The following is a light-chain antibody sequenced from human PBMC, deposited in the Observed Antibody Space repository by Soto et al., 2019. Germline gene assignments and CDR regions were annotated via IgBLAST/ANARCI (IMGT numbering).Light chain of an antibody. CDR1: SRDVGGYNY. CDR3: CSYTSSSTPWV. J-gene: IGLJ1*01. V-gene: IGLV2-14*03. CDR2: DVS. Sequence: QSALTQPASGSGSPGQAVTLSCPGTSRDVGGYNYVSWYQQHPGKAPKLMIYDVSDRPSGVSNRFSASKSGNTASLTISGLQAEDEADYYCCSYTSSSTPWVFGTGTKVTVL.